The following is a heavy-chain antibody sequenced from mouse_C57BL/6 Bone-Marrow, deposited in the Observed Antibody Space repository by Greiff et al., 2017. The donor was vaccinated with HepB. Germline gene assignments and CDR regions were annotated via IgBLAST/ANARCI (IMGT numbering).Heavy chain of an antibody. J-gene: IGHJ4*01. D-gene: IGHD2-12*01. V-gene: IGHV1-15*01. CDR2: IDPETGGT. Sequence: QVQLQQSGAELVRPGASVKLSCKASGYTFTDYEMHWVKQTPVHGLEWIGAIDPETGGTAYNQKFKGKDILTADKSSSTAYMELRSLTSEDSAVYYCTRDSYYYAMYYWGQGTSVTVSS. CDR1: GYTFTDYE. CDR3: TRDSYYYAMYY.